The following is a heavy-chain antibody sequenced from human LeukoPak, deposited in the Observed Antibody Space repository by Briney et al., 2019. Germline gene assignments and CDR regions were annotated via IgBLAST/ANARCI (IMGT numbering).Heavy chain of an antibody. V-gene: IGHV3-21*01. CDR3: AREDWPPYCSGGSCYSRYFDL. J-gene: IGHJ2*01. CDR1: GFTFSSYS. CDR2: ISSSSSYI. Sequence: GGSLRLSCAASGFTFSSYSMNWVRQAPGKGLEWVSSISSSSSYIYYADSVKGRFTIPRDDAKNSLYLQMNSLRAEDTAVYYCAREDWPPYCSGGSCYSRYFDLWGRGTLVTVSS. D-gene: IGHD2-15*01.